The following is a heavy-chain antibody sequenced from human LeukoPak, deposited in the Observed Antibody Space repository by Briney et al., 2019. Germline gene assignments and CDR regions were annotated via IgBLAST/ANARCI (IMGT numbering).Heavy chain of an antibody. CDR3: AKDIGHVWGSYRSDAFDI. CDR2: ISWNSGSI. CDR1: GFTFDDYA. Sequence: SLRLSCAASGFTFDDYAMHWVRQAPGKGLEWVSGISWNSGSIGYADSVKGRFTISRDNAKNSLYLQMNSLRAEDTALYYCAKDIGHVWGSYRSDAFDIWGQGTMVTVSS. D-gene: IGHD3-16*02. V-gene: IGHV3-9*01. J-gene: IGHJ3*02.